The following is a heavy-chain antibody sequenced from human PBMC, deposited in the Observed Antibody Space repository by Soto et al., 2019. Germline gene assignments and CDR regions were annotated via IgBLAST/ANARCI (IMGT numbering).Heavy chain of an antibody. V-gene: IGHV1-46*01. CDR1: GYTFTRFF. CDR3: ARGYGGAVVYFDH. D-gene: IGHD3-16*02. Sequence: QVQLVQSGAELKKPGAAVRVSCQASGYTFTRFFVYWFRQAPGQGLEWMGKVNPNEDSATYAQKFQGRLAMTTDTSTSTVSMELSSLRSDDTAVYYCARGYGGAVVYFDHWGQGTLITVSS. J-gene: IGHJ4*02. CDR2: VNPNEDSA.